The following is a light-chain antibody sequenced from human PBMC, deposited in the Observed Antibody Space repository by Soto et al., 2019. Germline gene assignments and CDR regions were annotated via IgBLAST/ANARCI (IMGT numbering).Light chain of an antibody. CDR2: GAA. V-gene: IGKV3-20*01. Sequence: EIVMTQSPATLSVSPGERATLSCRASQSVFSSLAWYQQKPGQAPRLLIYGAATRATGIPARFTGSGSGTDLTLTISRLEPEDFAVYYCQQYGSSPLTFGGGTKVDI. J-gene: IGKJ4*01. CDR1: QSVFSSL. CDR3: QQYGSSPLT.